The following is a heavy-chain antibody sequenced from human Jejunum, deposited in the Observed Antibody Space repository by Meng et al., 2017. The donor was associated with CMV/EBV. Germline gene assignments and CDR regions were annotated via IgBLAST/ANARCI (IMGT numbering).Heavy chain of an antibody. CDR3: GRDSMKGGGFDY. CDR2: IKNKANSYIT. D-gene: IGHD3-10*01. J-gene: IGHJ4*02. Sequence: PSGFTFSDHYMDWFRQAPGKGLEWVARIKNKANSYITEYAASVRDRFTISRDDPKTSLFLQMSSLKAEDTAMYYCGRDSMKGGGFDYWGQGALVTVSS. CDR1: GFTFSDHY. V-gene: IGHV3-72*01.